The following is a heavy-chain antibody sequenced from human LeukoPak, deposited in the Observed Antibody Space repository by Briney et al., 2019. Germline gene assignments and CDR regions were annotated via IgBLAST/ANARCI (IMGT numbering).Heavy chain of an antibody. D-gene: IGHD3-16*02. CDR3: AREGYYDYVWGSYRPVYFDN. Sequence: ASVKVSCKASGYTFTSYGISWVRQAPGQGLEWMGWISAYNGNTNYAQKLQGRVTMTTDTSTSTAYMELRSLRSDDTAVYYCAREGYYDYVWGSYRPVYFDNWGQGTLVTVSS. CDR2: ISAYNGNT. J-gene: IGHJ4*02. V-gene: IGHV1-18*01. CDR1: GYTFTSYG.